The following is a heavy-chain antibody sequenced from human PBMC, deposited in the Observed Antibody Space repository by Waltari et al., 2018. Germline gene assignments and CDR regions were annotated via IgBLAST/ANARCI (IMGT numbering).Heavy chain of an antibody. Sequence: QLHLQESGSGLVKPSQTLSLPCSVSGGSISSHGYSRRWIRQPPGKGLEWIGYIYHSGSTYYNPSLKSRVTISVDRSKNQFSLKLSSVTAADTAVYYCARESGTQGFDPWGQGTLVTVSS. CDR2: IYHSGST. J-gene: IGHJ5*02. V-gene: IGHV4-30-2*01. D-gene: IGHD3-3*01. CDR1: GGSISSHGYS. CDR3: ARESGTQGFDP.